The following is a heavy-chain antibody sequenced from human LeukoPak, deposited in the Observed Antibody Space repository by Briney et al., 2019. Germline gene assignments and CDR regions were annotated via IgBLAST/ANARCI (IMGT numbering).Heavy chain of an antibody. Sequence: ASVKVSCKVSGYTLTELSMHWVRQAPGKGLEWMGGFDPEDGETIFAQKFQGRVTMTEDTSTDTAYMELSSLRSEDTAVYYCATEIFRAAAGTRDYWGQGTLVTVSS. J-gene: IGHJ4*02. CDR2: FDPEDGET. D-gene: IGHD6-13*01. CDR1: GYTLTELS. CDR3: ATEIFRAAAGTRDY. V-gene: IGHV1-24*01.